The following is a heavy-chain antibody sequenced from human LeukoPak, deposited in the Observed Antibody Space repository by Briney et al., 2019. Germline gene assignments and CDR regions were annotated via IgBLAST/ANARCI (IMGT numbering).Heavy chain of an antibody. Sequence: GRSLRLSCAASGFTFDDYAMHWVRQAPGKGLEWVSGTSWNSGNIGYADSVKGRFTISRDNAKNSLYLQMNSLRAEDTALYYCAKDFYGDYPTMGFFDNWGQGILVTVSS. J-gene: IGHJ4*02. CDR2: TSWNSGNI. D-gene: IGHD4-17*01. CDR3: AKDFYGDYPTMGFFDN. CDR1: GFTFDDYA. V-gene: IGHV3-9*01.